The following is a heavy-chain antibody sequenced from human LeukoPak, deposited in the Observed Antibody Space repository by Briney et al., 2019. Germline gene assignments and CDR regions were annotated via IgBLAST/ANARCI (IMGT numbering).Heavy chain of an antibody. CDR2: IYPGDSDT. D-gene: IGHD3-10*01. J-gene: IGHJ4*02. CDR1: GYNFHAYW. V-gene: IGHV5-51*01. Sequence: PGESLKISCEASGYNFHAYWIGWVRQKPGKGLEWMGIIYPGDSDTKYSPSFEGQVTISADRSINTAYMHWDSLKASDNAIYYCARGNQVRGIIFDHWGQGSLVTVSS. CDR3: ARGNQVRGIIFDH.